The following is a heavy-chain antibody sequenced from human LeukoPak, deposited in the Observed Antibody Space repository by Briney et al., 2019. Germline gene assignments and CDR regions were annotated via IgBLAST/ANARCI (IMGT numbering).Heavy chain of an antibody. D-gene: IGHD3-22*01. CDR3: ASRVYYDSSCDY. J-gene: IGHJ4*02. CDR2: IYYSGST. CDR1: GGSLTSSSYY. V-gene: IGHV4-39*01. Sequence: SETLSLTCTVSGGSLTSSSYYWGWIRQPPGKGLEWIGSIYYSGSTYYNPSLKRRVTISVDTSKNQFSLKLSPVTAADTAVYYCASRVYYDSSCDYWGQGTLDSVSS.